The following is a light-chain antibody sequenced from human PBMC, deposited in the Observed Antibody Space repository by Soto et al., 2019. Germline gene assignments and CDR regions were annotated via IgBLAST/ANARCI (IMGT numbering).Light chain of an antibody. CDR3: QQYDNLPLT. CDR1: QDISNY. Sequence: DIQMTQSPSSLSASVGDRVTITCQASQDISNYLNWYQQKPGKAPKLLIYDASNLETGVPSRFSGSGSGTDFTFTISSLQPEDIATYYCQQYDNLPLTFRGGTKV. J-gene: IGKJ4*01. CDR2: DAS. V-gene: IGKV1-33*01.